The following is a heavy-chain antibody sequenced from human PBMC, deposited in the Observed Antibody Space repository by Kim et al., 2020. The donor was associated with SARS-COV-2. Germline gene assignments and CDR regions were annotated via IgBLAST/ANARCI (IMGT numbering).Heavy chain of an antibody. CDR3: AREAQLLGFYYMDV. V-gene: IGHV3-11*01. Sequence: ADSVGGRFTICRDNAKNLLLLQLNSLGAEDTAVYYCAREAQLLGFYYMDVWGTGTTVTVSS. J-gene: IGHJ6*03. D-gene: IGHD7-27*01.